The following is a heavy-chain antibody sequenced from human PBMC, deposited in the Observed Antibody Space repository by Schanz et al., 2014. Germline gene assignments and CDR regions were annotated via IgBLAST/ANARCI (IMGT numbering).Heavy chain of an antibody. J-gene: IGHJ4*02. D-gene: IGHD2-8*01. CDR3: ASLYDREYFDY. CDR1: GFTFSSYG. Sequence: QVQLVESGGGVVQPGRSLRLSCAASGFTFSSYGMHWVRQAPGKGLEWVAVIWYDGNNKYYADSVKGRFTISRDSSRNTLYLQMNSLRAEDTAVYYCASLYDREYFDYWGQGTLVTVSS. CDR2: IWYDGNNK. V-gene: IGHV3-33*01.